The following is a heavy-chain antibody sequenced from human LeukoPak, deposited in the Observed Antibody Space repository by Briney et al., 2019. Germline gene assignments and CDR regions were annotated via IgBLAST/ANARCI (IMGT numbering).Heavy chain of an antibody. Sequence: PGGSLRLSCAASGFTFSSYGMLWVRQAPGKGLEWVAVISYDGSNKYYADSVKGRFTISRDNSKNTLYLQMNSLRAEDTAVYYRAKANGDYEAFDIWGQGTMVTVSS. CDR1: GFTFSSYG. CDR2: ISYDGSNK. CDR3: AKANGDYEAFDI. V-gene: IGHV3-30*18. J-gene: IGHJ3*02. D-gene: IGHD4-17*01.